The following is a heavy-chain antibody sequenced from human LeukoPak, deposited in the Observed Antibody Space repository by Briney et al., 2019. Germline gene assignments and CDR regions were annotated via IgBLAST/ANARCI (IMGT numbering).Heavy chain of an antibody. Sequence: GASVKVSCKVSGYTLTELSMHWVRQAPGKGLEWMGGFDPEDGETIYAQKFQGRVTMTEDTSTDTAYMELNSLRAEDTAVYYCARVFSGVGSEWYYYYYGMDVWGQGTTVTVSS. V-gene: IGHV1-24*01. J-gene: IGHJ6*02. CDR2: FDPEDGET. CDR3: ARVFSGVGSEWYYYYYGMDV. D-gene: IGHD1-26*01. CDR1: GYTLTELS.